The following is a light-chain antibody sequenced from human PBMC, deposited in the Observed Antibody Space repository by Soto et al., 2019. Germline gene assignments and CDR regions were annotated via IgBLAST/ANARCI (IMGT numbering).Light chain of an antibody. V-gene: IGKV1-27*01. CDR1: LGIANY. CDR2: GAS. J-gene: IGKJ5*01. Sequence: DIQMTQSPPSLSASVGDRVTISWGASLGIANYVLWYQQRPGKVPKLLIYGASSLLSGVPSRFSGSGSGTDFTLTISSLQHEDVATYYCQKYNSAPITFGHGTRLEIK. CDR3: QKYNSAPIT.